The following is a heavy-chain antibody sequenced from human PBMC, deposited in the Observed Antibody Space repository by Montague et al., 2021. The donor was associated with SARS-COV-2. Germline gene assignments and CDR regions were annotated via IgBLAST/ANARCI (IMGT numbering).Heavy chain of an antibody. CDR3: ARDGADYSFAYYHEMDV. CDR1: GASVRTHY. CDR2: LYTSGST. Sequence: SETLSLTCTVSGASVRTHYWSWIRQSAGKKLEWMGRLYTSGSTYYNPSFKSRVTMSLDTSKNLFSLNLSSMTAADTAVYYCARDGADYSFAYYHEMDVWGQGIAVTVSS. V-gene: IGHV4-4*07. J-gene: IGHJ6*02. D-gene: IGHD5-12*01.